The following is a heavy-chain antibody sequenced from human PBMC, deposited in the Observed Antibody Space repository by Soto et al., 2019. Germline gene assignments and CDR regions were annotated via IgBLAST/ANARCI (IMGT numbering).Heavy chain of an antibody. Sequence: VSGPTLVTSTQTLTLTCTFSGFSLSPTDVGVGWIRQPPGKALEWLALLYWNDDQRYSPSLTSRLTITKDTSKNQVVLTMTDMGPVDTATYYCTHRHPQCSGVGCKSRYFDYWGQGILVTVSS. J-gene: IGHJ4*02. CDR3: THRHPQCSGVGCKSRYFDY. CDR1: GFSLSPTDVG. CDR2: LYWNDDQ. V-gene: IGHV2-5*01. D-gene: IGHD2-15*01.